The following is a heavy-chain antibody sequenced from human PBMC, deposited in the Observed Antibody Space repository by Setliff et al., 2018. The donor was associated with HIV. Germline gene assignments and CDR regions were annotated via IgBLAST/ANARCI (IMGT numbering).Heavy chain of an antibody. CDR3: ARGHYFKDV. CDR1: GFTFSSYE. J-gene: IGHJ6*02. V-gene: IGHV3-48*03. D-gene: IGHD3-22*01. Sequence: HPGGSLRLSCAASGFTFSSYEMNWVRQAPGKGLEWVSYISGSGSAMYYADSVEGRFTISRDNAKNSLYLQMNSLRAEDTAVYHCARGHYFKDVWGQGTTVTV. CDR2: ISGSGSAM.